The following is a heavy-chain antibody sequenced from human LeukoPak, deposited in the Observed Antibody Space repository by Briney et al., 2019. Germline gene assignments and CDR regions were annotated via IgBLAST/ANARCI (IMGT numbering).Heavy chain of an antibody. J-gene: IGHJ4*02. D-gene: IGHD2-2*01. CDR3: RCTSDY. Sequence: GGSLRPSCAASGFTFNNYAMHWVRQAPGKGLEYVSAISSNGDSTYYANSVKGRFTISRDNSKNTLFLQMGSLRAEDMAVYYCRCTSDYWGQGTLVTVSS. V-gene: IGHV3-64*01. CDR2: ISSNGDST. CDR1: GFTFNNYA.